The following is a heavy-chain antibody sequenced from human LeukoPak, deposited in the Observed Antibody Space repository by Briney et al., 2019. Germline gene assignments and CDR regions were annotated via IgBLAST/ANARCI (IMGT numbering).Heavy chain of an antibody. D-gene: IGHD5-12*01. Sequence: GRSLRLSCAASGFTFSSYAMHWVRQAPGKGQEWVAVISYDGSNKYYADSVKGRFTISRDNSKNTLYLQMNSLRAEDTAVYYCARQGSSGYVQFDYWGQGTLVTVSS. CDR3: ARQGSSGYVQFDY. J-gene: IGHJ4*02. V-gene: IGHV3-30*04. CDR1: GFTFSSYA. CDR2: ISYDGSNK.